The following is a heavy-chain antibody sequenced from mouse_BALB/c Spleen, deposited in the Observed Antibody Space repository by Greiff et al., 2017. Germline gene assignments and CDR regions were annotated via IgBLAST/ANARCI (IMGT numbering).Heavy chain of an antibody. D-gene: IGHD1-2*01. V-gene: IGHV3-8*02. CDR1: GDSLTSGY. Sequence: EVHLVESGPSLVKPSQTLSLTCSVTGDSLTSGYWNWIRKFPGNKLEYMGYISYSGSTYYNPSLKSRISITRDTSKNQYYLQLNSVTTEDTATYYCARGGYGYQNYWGQGTTLTVSS. CDR2: ISYSGST. J-gene: IGHJ2*01. CDR3: ARGGYGYQNY.